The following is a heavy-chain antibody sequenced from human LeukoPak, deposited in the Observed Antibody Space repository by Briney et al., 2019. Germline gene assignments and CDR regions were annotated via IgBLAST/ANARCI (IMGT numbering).Heavy chain of an antibody. Sequence: SETLSLTCTVSGGSISSSSYYWGWIRQPPGKGLEWIGSIYYSGSTYYNPSLKSRVTISVDTSKNQFSLKLSSVTAADTAVYYCARHMRAVAGIYYYGMDVWGQGTTVTVSS. D-gene: IGHD6-19*01. CDR1: GGSISSSSYY. CDR2: IYYSGST. J-gene: IGHJ6*02. CDR3: ARHMRAVAGIYYYGMDV. V-gene: IGHV4-39*01.